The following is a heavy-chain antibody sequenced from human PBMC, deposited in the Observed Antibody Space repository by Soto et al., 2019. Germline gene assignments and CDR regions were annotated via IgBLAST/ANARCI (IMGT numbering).Heavy chain of an antibody. D-gene: IGHD2-15*01. CDR2: FGGSGGST. CDR3: AKDGSGGGRIYYFDY. V-gene: IGHV3-23*01. Sequence: PGGSLRLSCAASGFTFDNYAVSWVRQAPGKGLEWVSAFGGSGGSTYYADSVRGRFTISRDNSKNTLYLQMNILRAEDTAIYYCAKDGSGGGRIYYFDYWGRGTLVTVSS. CDR1: GFTFDNYA. J-gene: IGHJ4*02.